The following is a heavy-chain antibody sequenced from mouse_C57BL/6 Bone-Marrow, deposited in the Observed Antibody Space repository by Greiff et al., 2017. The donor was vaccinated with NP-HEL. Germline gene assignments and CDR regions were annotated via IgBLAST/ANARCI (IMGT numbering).Heavy chain of an antibody. V-gene: IGHV1-72*01. CDR3: ARYYYGSGYFDY. CDR1: GSPFTTYW. Sequence: VQLQQPGAELVKPGASVKLSCKASGSPFTTYWMHWVKQRPGRGLEWIGRIDPNSGGTKDNEKFKGKATLTVDKPSSTAYMQLSSLTSEDSAVYYCARYYYGSGYFDYWGQGTTLTVSS. D-gene: IGHD1-1*01. CDR2: IDPNSGGT. J-gene: IGHJ2*01.